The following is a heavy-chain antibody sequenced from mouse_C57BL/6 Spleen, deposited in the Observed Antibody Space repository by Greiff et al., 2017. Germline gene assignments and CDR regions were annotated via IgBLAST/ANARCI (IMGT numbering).Heavy chain of an antibody. CDR3: ARGNDYDGY. D-gene: IGHD2-4*01. Sequence: QVQLKQPGAELVKPGASVKLSCKASGYTFTSYWMQWVKQRPGQGLEWIGEIDPSDSYTNYNQKFKGKATLTVDTSSSTAYMQLSSLTSEDSAVYYCARGNDYDGYWGQGTTLTVSS. CDR2: IDPSDSYT. CDR1: GYTFTSYW. J-gene: IGHJ2*01. V-gene: IGHV1-50*01.